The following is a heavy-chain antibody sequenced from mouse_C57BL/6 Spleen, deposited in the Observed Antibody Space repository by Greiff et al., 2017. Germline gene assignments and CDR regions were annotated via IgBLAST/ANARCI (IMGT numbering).Heavy chain of an antibody. V-gene: IGHV5-6*01. CDR1: GFTFSSYG. J-gene: IGHJ2*01. CDR3: ARRYYGSREDYFDY. Sequence: EVQGVESGGDLVKPGGSLKLSCAASGFTFSSYGMSWVRQTPDKRLEWVATISSGGSYTYYPDSVKGRFTISRDNAKNTLYLQMSSLKSEDTAMYYCARRYYGSREDYFDYWGQGTTLTVSS. D-gene: IGHD1-1*01. CDR2: ISSGGSYT.